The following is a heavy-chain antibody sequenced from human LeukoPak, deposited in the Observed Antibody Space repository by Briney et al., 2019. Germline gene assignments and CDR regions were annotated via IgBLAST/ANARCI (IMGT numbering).Heavy chain of an antibody. V-gene: IGHV3-48*03. Sequence: GGSLRLSCAASGFTFSTYEMNWVRQAPGKGLEWVSYINNNGRTIHYADSVKGRFTISRDNAKNSLNLQMNSLRAEDTAVYYCAKDGGVGGWEGSWDYYYYYMDVWGKGTTVTVSS. CDR2: INNNGRTI. J-gene: IGHJ6*03. D-gene: IGHD3-16*01. CDR3: AKDGGVGGWEGSWDYYYYYMDV. CDR1: GFTFSTYE.